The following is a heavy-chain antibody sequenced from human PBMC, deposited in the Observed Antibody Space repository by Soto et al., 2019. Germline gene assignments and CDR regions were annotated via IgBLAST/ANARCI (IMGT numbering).Heavy chain of an antibody. D-gene: IGHD3-10*01. V-gene: IGHV4-59*01. CDR2: IYNSGST. Sequence: SETLSLTCTVSGGSISSYYWSWIRRPPGKGLEWIGYIYNSGSTHSNPSLQSRVTISVDTSKNQFSLKLSSVTASDTGIYYCARARITMVREVIKYNMDVWGQGTTVTVSS. CDR3: ARARITMVREVIKYNMDV. J-gene: IGHJ6*02. CDR1: GGSISSYY.